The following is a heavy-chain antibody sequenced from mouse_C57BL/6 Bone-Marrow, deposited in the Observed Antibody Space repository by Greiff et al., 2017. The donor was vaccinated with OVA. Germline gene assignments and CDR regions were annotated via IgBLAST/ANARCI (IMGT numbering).Heavy chain of an antibody. Sequence: VQLQQSGAELVRPGASVKLSCTASGFNIKDYYMHWVKQRPEQGLEWIGRIDPEDGDTEYAPKFQGKATMTADTSSNTAYLQLSSLTSEDTAFYYCASYYSNYDYFDDWGQGTTLTVSS. CDR2: IDPEDGDT. V-gene: IGHV14-1*01. CDR1: GFNIKDYY. D-gene: IGHD2-5*01. CDR3: ASYYSNYDYFDD. J-gene: IGHJ2*01.